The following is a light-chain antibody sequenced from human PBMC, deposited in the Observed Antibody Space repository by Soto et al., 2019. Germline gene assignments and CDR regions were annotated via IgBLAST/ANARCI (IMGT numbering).Light chain of an antibody. CDR1: QAMSNY. V-gene: IGKV1-27*01. CDR2: AAS. Sequence: DIQMTQSPSSLSASVGDRVTITCRASQAMSNYLAWYQQKPGKVPKLLIYAASTLQSGVPSRFSGSGSGTDFTLTISSLQPEDVPTYYCQRYNSAPLTVGGGTKVDIK. CDR3: QRYNSAPLT. J-gene: IGKJ4*01.